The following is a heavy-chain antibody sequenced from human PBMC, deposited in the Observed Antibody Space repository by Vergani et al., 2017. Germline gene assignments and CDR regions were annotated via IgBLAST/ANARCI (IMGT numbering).Heavy chain of an antibody. V-gene: IGHV3-21*01. CDR2: ITSSSSYI. J-gene: IGHJ4*02. CDR3: ARDGSYYSRGLVEY. D-gene: IGHD3-22*01. CDR1: GFTFSSYS. Sequence: EVQLVESGGGLVKPGGSLRLSCAASGFTFSSYSMNWVRQAPGKGLEWVSSITSSSSYIYYADSVKGRFTISRDNAKDSLYLQMNSLRAEDTAVYYCARDGSYYSRGLVEYWGQGTLVTVSS.